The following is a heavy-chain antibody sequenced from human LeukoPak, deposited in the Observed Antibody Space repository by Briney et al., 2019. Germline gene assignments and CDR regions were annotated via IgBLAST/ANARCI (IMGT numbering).Heavy chain of an antibody. CDR3: ARDGWYYYDSSGRN. CDR1: GFTFSSYA. J-gene: IGHJ4*02. D-gene: IGHD3-22*01. V-gene: IGHV3-30-3*01. CDR2: ISYDGSNK. Sequence: PGGSLRLSCAASGFTFSSYAMHWVRQAPGKGLEWVAVISYDGSNKYYADSVKGRFTISRDNSKNTLYLQMNSLRAEDTAVYYCARDGWYYYDSSGRNWGQGTLVTVSS.